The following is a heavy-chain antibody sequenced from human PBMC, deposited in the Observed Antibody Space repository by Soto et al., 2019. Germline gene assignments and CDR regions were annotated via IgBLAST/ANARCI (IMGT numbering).Heavy chain of an antibody. V-gene: IGHV3-53*01. CDR3: AKGIGVVPAAMSDY. D-gene: IGHD2-2*01. CDR2: LYTEGTT. CDR1: GLTVSHNY. J-gene: IGHJ4*02. Sequence: GGSLRLSCVASGLTVSHNYMAWVRQAPEMGLEWVSILYTEGTTYYADSVKGRFTISRDSSKNTLFLQMDSLRAEDTAVYYCAKGIGVVPAAMSDYWGQGTLVTVSS.